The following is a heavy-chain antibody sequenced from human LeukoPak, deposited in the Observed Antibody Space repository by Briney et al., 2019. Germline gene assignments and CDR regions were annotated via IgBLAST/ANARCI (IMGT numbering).Heavy chain of an antibody. V-gene: IGHV1-2*02. CDR3: AADFGWGQNHPPVYYYYGMDV. D-gene: IGHD1-14*01. Sequence: EASVKVSCKTTGYTFTAYYTLWVRQAPGQGPEWMGWINPNNGGTNYAQKFQGRVTMTRDTSISAAYMELSSLRSEDTAVYYCAADFGWGQNHPPVYYYYGMDVWGQGTTVTVSS. CDR2: INPNNGGT. J-gene: IGHJ6*02. CDR1: GYTFTAYY.